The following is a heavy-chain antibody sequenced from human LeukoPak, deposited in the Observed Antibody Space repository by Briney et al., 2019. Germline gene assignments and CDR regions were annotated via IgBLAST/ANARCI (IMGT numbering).Heavy chain of an antibody. J-gene: IGHJ5*02. CDR2: ISTSSSYI. CDR3: ARETGPTYDYVWRGWFDP. CDR1: GFTSSTYS. Sequence: GGSLRLSCVVSGFTSSTYSMNWVRQAPGKGLEWVSSISTSSSYIYYADSVKGRFTISRDNSKNTLYLQMNSLRAEDTAVYYCARETGPTYDYVWRGWFDPWGQGTLVTVSS. V-gene: IGHV3-21*04. D-gene: IGHD3-16*01.